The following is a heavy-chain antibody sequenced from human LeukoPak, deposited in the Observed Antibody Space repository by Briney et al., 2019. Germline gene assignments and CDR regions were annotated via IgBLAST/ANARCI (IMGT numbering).Heavy chain of an antibody. CDR1: GGTFSSYA. CDR3: ARSLLRGVPEHYYYYGMDV. CDR2: ITTIFGTA. V-gene: IGHV1-69*13. Sequence: SVTVSCKASGGTFSSYAISWVRQAPGQGLEWMGGITTIFGTANYAQKFQGRVTITADESTSTAYMELSSLRSEDTAVYYCARSLLRGVPEHYYYYGMDVWGQGTTVTVSS. D-gene: IGHD3-22*01. J-gene: IGHJ6*02.